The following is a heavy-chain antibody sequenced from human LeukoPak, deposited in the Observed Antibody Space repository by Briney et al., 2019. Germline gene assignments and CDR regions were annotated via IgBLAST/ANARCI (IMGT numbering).Heavy chain of an antibody. J-gene: IGHJ6*02. V-gene: IGHV3-30-3*01. D-gene: IGHD2-15*01. CDR2: ISYDGSNK. CDR1: EFTFSSYA. Sequence: GGSLRLSCAYSEFTFSSYAMHWVRQAPGKGLEWVAVISYDGSNKYYADSVKGRFTISRDNSKNTLYLQMNSLRAEDTAVYYCARGRYCSGGSCYYYYYGMDVWGQGTTVTVSS. CDR3: ARGRYCSGGSCYYYYYGMDV.